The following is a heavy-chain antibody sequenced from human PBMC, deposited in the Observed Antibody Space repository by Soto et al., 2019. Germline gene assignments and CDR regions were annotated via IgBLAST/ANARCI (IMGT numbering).Heavy chain of an antibody. D-gene: IGHD6-13*01. CDR3: ARHVRGWQLMLDD. CDR1: GGSISSSSYY. Sequence: SETLSLTCTVSGGSISSSSYYWGRIRQPPGKGLEWIGSIYFSGSTHYNVSLTSRVTISVDTSRNQFSLKLSSVTATDTAVYYCARHVRGWQLMLDDWGQGSLVTVS. J-gene: IGHJ4*02. CDR2: IYFSGST. V-gene: IGHV4-39*01.